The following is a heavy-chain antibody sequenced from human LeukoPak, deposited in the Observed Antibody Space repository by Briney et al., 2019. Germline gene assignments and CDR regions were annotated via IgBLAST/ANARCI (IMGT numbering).Heavy chain of an antibody. J-gene: IGHJ5*02. Sequence: RASETLSLTCAVYGGSFSGYYWSWIRQPPGKGLEWIGEINHSGSTNYNPSLKSRVTISVDTSKNQFSLKLSSVTAADTAVYYCARGSGIAWGQGTLVTVSS. CDR3: ARGSGIA. V-gene: IGHV4-34*01. CDR2: INHSGST. D-gene: IGHD3-10*01. CDR1: GGSFSGYY.